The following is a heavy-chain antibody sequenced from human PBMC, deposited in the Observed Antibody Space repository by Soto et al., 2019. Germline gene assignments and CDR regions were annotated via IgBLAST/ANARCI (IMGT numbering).Heavy chain of an antibody. CDR3: ARDHPHSYGVYYFDY. CDR1: GGSISNYC. J-gene: IGHJ4*02. CDR2: VYSSGST. Sequence: SETLSLTCTVSGGSISNYCWSWIRQPPGKGLEWIGYVYSSGSTHYNPSLQSRVTISADTSKNQVSLKVNSVTAADTAVYYCARDHPHSYGVYYFDYWGQGTPVTVSS. D-gene: IGHD5-18*01. V-gene: IGHV4-59*01.